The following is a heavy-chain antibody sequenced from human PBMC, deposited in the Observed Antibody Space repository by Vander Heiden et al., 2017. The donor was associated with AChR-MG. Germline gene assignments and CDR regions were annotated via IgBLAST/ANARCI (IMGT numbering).Heavy chain of an antibody. Sequence: QVQLVQSGAEVKKPGSSVKVSRKASGGTSGSYASSWVRQAPGQGLEWMGGIIPSFGTANYAQKFQGRVTITADESTSTAYMELSSLGSEDTAVYYCARDGLGRAGGNFDYWGQGTLVTVSS. V-gene: IGHV1-69*01. CDR3: ARDGLGRAGGNFDY. CDR1: GGTSGSYA. D-gene: IGHD2-15*01. CDR2: IIPSFGTA. J-gene: IGHJ4*02.